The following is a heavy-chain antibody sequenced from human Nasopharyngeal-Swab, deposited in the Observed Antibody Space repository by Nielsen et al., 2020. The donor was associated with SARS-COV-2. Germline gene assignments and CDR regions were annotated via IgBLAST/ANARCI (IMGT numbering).Heavy chain of an antibody. CDR2: IRSKAYGGTT. J-gene: IGHJ4*02. Sequence: WIRQPPGKGLEWVGFIRSKAYGGTTEYAASVKGRFTISRDDSKSIAYLQMNSLKTEDTAVYYCTRDGSGSYYPYYFDYWDQGTLVTVSS. D-gene: IGHD3-10*01. V-gene: IGHV3-49*02. CDR3: TRDGSGSYYPYYFDY.